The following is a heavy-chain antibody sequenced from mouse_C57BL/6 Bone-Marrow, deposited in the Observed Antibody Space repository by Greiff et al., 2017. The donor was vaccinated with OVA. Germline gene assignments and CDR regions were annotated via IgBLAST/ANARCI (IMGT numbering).Heavy chain of an antibody. Sequence: VQLQQSGPELVKPGASVKISCKASGYSFTGYYMNWVKQSPEKSLEWIGEINPSTGGTTYNQKFKAKATLTVDKSSSTAYMQLKSLTSEDSAVYYCARSAYYSNYEDYWGQGTTLTVSS. J-gene: IGHJ2*01. V-gene: IGHV1-42*01. D-gene: IGHD2-5*01. CDR2: INPSTGGT. CDR1: GYSFTGYY. CDR3: ARSAYYSNYEDY.